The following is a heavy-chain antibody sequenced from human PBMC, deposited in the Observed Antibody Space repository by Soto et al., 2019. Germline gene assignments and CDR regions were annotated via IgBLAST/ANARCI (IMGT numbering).Heavy chain of an antibody. Sequence: QLQLQESGLGLVKPSETLSLTCTVSGGSISSSSYYWGWIRQPPGKGLGWIGSICYSGSTYYNPSLKSRVTISVDTSKNQFALKQSSVTAADTAVYYCARQSGSYSTYYYGMDVWGQGTTVTVSS. CDR1: GGSISSSSYY. CDR2: ICYSGST. V-gene: IGHV4-39*01. CDR3: ARQSGSYSTYYYGMDV. J-gene: IGHJ6*02. D-gene: IGHD1-26*01.